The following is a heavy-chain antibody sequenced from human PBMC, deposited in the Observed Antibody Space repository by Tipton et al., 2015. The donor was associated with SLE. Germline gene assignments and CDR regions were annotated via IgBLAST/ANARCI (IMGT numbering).Heavy chain of an antibody. D-gene: IGHD2-2*01. CDR3: AVGYCSSVSCQREYFQH. V-gene: IGHV4-61*02. Sequence: TLSLTCTVSGGSISSGSYYWSWIRQPAGKGLEWIGRIYTSGSTSYNPSLKSRVTISVDTSKNQFSLKLNSVTAADTAVYYCAVGYCSSVSCQREYFQHWGQGTLVTVSS. CDR2: IYTSGST. CDR1: GGSISSGSYY. J-gene: IGHJ1*01.